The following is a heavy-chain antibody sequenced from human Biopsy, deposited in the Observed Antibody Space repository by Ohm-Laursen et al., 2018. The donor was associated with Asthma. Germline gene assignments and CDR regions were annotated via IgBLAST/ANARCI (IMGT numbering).Heavy chain of an antibody. D-gene: IGHD4-23*01. CDR3: ARESGQDYGGFGSFDR. V-gene: IGHV3-30*03. CDR2: ISFDGHLK. J-gene: IGHJ3*02. Sequence: SLRLSCAASGFVFSQSGMHWVRQAPGKGLEWVALISFDGHLKYYEDSVEGRFTISRDNSKNSLYLQINSLRVEDSAVYYCARESGQDYGGFGSFDRWGQGKMVAVSS. CDR1: GFVFSQSG.